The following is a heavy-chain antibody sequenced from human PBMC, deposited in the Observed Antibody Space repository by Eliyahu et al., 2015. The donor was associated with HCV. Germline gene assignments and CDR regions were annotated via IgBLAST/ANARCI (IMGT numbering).Heavy chain of an antibody. CDR1: GFSLSTXGMR. CDR2: IDWDXDK. J-gene: IGHJ6*02. CDR3: ARIQLGVGRYGGTGMDV. V-gene: IGHV2-70*04. Sequence: QVTLKESGPALVKPTQTLTLTCTFSGFSLSTXGMRXSWIRQPPGKALEWLARIDWDXDKFYSTSLKTRLTISKDTSKNQVVLTMTNMDPVDTATYYCARIQLGVGRYGGTGMDVWGQGTTVTVSS. D-gene: IGHD4-23*01.